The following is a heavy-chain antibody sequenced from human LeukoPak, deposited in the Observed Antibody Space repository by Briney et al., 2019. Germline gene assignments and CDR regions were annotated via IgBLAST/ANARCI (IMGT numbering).Heavy chain of an antibody. D-gene: IGHD2-2*01. CDR1: GGSISSGGYY. Sequence: SQTLPLTCTVSGGSISSGGYYWSWIRQHPGKGLEWIGYIYYSGSTYYNPSLKSRVTISVDTSKNQFSLKLSSVTAADTAVYYCASYCSSTSCYDWFDPWGQGTLVTVSS. CDR3: ASYCSSTSCYDWFDP. CDR2: IYYSGST. V-gene: IGHV4-31*03. J-gene: IGHJ5*02.